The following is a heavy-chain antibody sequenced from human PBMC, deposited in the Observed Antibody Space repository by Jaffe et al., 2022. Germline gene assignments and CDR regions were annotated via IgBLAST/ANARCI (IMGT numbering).Heavy chain of an antibody. CDR1: GFTFSNAW. D-gene: IGHD4-17*01. CDR2: IKSKTDGGTT. V-gene: IGHV3-15*01. J-gene: IGHJ4*02. Sequence: EVQLVESGGGLVKPGGSLRLSCAASGFTFSNAWMSWVRQAPGKGLEWVGRIKSKTDGGTTDYAAPVKGRFTISRDDSKNTLYLQMNSLKTEDTAVYYCTTDPLGTTVTRGPPPRDDYWGQGTLVTVSS. CDR3: TTDPLGTTVTRGPPPRDDY.